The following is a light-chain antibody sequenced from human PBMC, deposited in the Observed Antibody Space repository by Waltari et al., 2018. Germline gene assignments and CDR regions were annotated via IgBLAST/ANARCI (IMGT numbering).Light chain of an antibody. CDR1: QTISTW. CDR2: DAS. Sequence: IQMTQSPSTLSASVGDRVTITCRASQTISTWVAWYQHKPGQAPKLLIYDASTIQSGVPSRFSGSGSGTEFSLTISTLQPDDFATYYCQQYQTFRTFGRGTRVELK. J-gene: IGKJ1*01. CDR3: QQYQTFRT. V-gene: IGKV1-5*01.